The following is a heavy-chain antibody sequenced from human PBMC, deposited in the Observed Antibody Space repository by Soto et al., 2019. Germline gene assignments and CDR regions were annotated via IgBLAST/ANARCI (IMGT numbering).Heavy chain of an antibody. Sequence: GGSLRLSCEASGFTFRSFAMHWVRQAPGKGLEWVAIISSDGTTKYYADSVKGRFTISRDNSKNTLYLQMNSLRAEDTAVYYCAKEPIPVYYYYGMDVWGQGTTVTVSS. CDR3: AKEPIPVYYYYGMDV. CDR2: ISSDGTTK. V-gene: IGHV3-30-3*01. J-gene: IGHJ6*02. CDR1: GFTFRSFA.